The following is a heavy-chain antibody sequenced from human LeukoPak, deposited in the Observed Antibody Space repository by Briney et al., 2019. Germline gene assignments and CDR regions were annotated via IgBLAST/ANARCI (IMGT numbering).Heavy chain of an antibody. V-gene: IGHV3-33*06. CDR3: AKHLDDSVWGSRTHMIDY. CDR2: IWYDGSNK. CDR1: GFTFSSYG. J-gene: IGHJ4*02. Sequence: GGSLRLSCASSGFTFSSYGMHWVRQAPGKGLEWVAVIWYDGSNKYYADSVKGRFTISRDNSKNTLYLQMNSLRAEDTAVYYCAKHLDDSVWGSRTHMIDYWGQGTLVTVSS. D-gene: IGHD3-16*01.